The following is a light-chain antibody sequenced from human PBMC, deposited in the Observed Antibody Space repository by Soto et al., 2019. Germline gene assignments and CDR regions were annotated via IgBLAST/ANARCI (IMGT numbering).Light chain of an antibody. CDR2: AAS. V-gene: IGKV1-39*01. CDR1: HNIRGY. J-gene: IGKJ5*01. Sequence: DIQMTQSPSSLSASVRDRVTITCRASHNIRGYLNWYQQKPGKAPNLLIYAASSLQSGVPSRFSGSGSGTDFTLSINSLKNDDFAMYYCQQSDSVTITFGQGTRLEIK. CDR3: QQSDSVTIT.